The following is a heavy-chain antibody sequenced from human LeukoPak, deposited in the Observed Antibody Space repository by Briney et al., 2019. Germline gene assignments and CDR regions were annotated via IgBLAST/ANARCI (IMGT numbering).Heavy chain of an antibody. CDR2: INPNSGGT. D-gene: IGHD5-24*01. V-gene: IGHV1-2*02. CDR3: ASGYSQRWLQLDYFQH. J-gene: IGHJ1*01. Sequence: ASVKVSCKASGYTFTGYYMHWVRQASGQGLEWMGWINPNSGGTNYAQKFQGRVTMTRDTSISTAYMELSRLRSDDTAVYYCASGYSQRWLQLDYFQHWGQGTLVTVSS. CDR1: GYTFTGYY.